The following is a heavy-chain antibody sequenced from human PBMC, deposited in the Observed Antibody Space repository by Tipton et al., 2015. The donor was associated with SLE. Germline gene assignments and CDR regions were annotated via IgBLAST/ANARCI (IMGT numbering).Heavy chain of an antibody. V-gene: IGHV1-69*09. CDR3: ASRATVTSFYYGLDV. Sequence: QVQLVQSGAEMKKTGSSVKVSCKAFGGTFNSFGISWVRQAPGQGLEWMGTIIPVISITTYAQKFQGRVTITTDESTSAAYMELSSLRSEDTAVYYCASRATVTSFYYGLDVWGQGTTVTVSS. D-gene: IGHD4-17*01. J-gene: IGHJ6*02. CDR2: IIPVISIT. CDR1: GGTFNSFG.